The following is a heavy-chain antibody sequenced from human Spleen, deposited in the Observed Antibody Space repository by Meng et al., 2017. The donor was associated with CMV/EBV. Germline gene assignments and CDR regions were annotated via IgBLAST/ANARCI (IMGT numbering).Heavy chain of an antibody. CDR3: ARTDGITIFGVVTKPYWYFDL. V-gene: IGHV3-23*01. Sequence: FSNYVMSWVRQAPGKGLEWVSAISGSGGSTYDADSVKGRFTISRDNSKNTLYLQMNSLRAEDTAVYYCARTDGITIFGVVTKPYWYFDLWGRGTLVTVSS. J-gene: IGHJ2*01. D-gene: IGHD3-3*01. CDR2: ISGSGGST. CDR1: FSNYV.